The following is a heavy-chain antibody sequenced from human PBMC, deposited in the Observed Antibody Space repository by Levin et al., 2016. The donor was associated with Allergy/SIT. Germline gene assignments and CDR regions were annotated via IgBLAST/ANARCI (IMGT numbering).Heavy chain of an antibody. CDR1: GGSISSGPDY. V-gene: IGHV4-61*09. J-gene: IGHJ4*02. Sequence: SETLSLTCSVSGGSISSGPDYWTWVRQPAGKGLEWIGHIHTGGSTNYNPSLESRVTMSFDMSKKQFSLMLSSASAADTAVYYCARAEDSNGYKGLDNWGQGTLVTVSS. CDR3: ARAEDSNGYKGLDN. CDR2: IHTGGST. D-gene: IGHD3-22*01.